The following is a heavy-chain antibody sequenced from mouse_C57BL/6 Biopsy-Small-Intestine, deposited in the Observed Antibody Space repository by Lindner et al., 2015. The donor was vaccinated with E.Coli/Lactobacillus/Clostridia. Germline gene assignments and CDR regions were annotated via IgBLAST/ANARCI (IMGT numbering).Heavy chain of an antibody. J-gene: IGHJ3*01. CDR1: GYTFTDYE. Sequence: VQLQESGAELVRPGASVTLSCKASGYTFTDYEMHWVKQTPVHGLEWIGAIDPETGGTAYNQKFKGKAILTADKSSSTAYMELRSLTSEDSAVYYCTNSNYVGVFAYWGQGTLVTVSA. V-gene: IGHV1-15*01. D-gene: IGHD2-5*01. CDR2: IDPETGGT. CDR3: TNSNYVGVFAY.